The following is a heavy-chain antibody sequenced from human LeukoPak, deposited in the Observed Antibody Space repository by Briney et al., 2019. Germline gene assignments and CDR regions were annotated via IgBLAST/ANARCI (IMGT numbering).Heavy chain of an antibody. CDR2: ISYDGSNK. CDR1: GFTFSSYA. Sequence: GGSLRLSCAASGFTFSSYAMHWVRQAPGEGLEWVAVISYDGSNKYYADSVKGRFTISRDNSKNTLYLQMNSLRAEDTAVYYCARGLMTTVTTLVDYWGQGTLVTVSS. D-gene: IGHD4-17*01. J-gene: IGHJ4*02. CDR3: ARGLMTTVTTLVDY. V-gene: IGHV3-30-3*01.